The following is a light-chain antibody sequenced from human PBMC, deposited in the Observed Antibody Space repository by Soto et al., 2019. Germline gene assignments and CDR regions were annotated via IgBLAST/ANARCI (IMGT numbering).Light chain of an antibody. V-gene: IGKV1-39*01. J-gene: IGKJ5*01. Sequence: DIQMTQSRSSLSASVGGRFTITCLATQSISSYLNWYQQKAGQAPRLLIYAASSLQSGVPSRFSGSGSGTDFTLTISSLQPEDFATYYCQQSYSTPHTFGQGTRLEIK. CDR3: QQSYSTPHT. CDR2: AAS. CDR1: QSISSY.